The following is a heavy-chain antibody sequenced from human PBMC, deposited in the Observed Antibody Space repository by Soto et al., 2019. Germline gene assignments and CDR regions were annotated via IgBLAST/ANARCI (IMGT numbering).Heavy chain of an antibody. V-gene: IGHV1-69*06. D-gene: IGHD5-18*01. CDR2: IIPIFGRG. CDR3: ARARGYNDY. Sequence: QVQLVQSGAEVKKPGSSVKVSCKSYGDDFNSYAIAWVRQAPGQGLEWMGGIIPIFGRGNYAPKFQGRVTMTADKSTRTAYMELSTLTSEYTAVYYCARARGYNDYWGQGTLVTVSS. J-gene: IGHJ4*02. CDR1: GDDFNSYA.